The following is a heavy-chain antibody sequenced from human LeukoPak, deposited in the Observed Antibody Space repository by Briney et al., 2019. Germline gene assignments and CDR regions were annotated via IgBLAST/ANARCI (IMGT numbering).Heavy chain of an antibody. V-gene: IGHV4-39*01. J-gene: IGHJ6*03. CDR1: GGSISSSSYY. CDR3: ARRSSEGPENYYMDV. CDR2: IYYSGST. Sequence: PSETLSLTCTVSGGSISSSSYYWGWIRQPPGKGVEWIGSIYYSGSTYYNPSLKSRVTISVDTSKNQFSLKLSSVTAADTAVYYCARRSSEGPENYYMDVWGKGTTVTVSS.